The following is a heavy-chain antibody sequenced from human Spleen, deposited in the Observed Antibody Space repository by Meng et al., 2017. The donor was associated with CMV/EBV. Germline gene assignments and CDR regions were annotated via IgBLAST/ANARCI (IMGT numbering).Heavy chain of an antibody. CDR3: ARSIVVGFDY. V-gene: IGHV3-7*01. Sequence: GESLKISCAASGFTFRGYWMTWVRQAPGKGLKWVANIKQDGSEKYYVDSVKGRFTISRDNAKNSLYLQMNSLRAEDTAVYYCARSIVVGFDYWGQGTLVTVSS. CDR2: IKQDGSEK. CDR1: GFTFRGYW. J-gene: IGHJ4*02. D-gene: IGHD3-22*01.